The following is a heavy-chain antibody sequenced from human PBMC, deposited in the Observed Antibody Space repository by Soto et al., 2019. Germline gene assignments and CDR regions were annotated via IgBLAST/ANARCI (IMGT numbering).Heavy chain of an antibody. D-gene: IGHD6-19*01. CDR3: ARDLGGWPDS. V-gene: IGHV1-3*01. CDR2: INAGNGNT. Sequence: QVQLVQSGAEVKKPGASVKVSCKASGYTFTSYAIHWVRQAPGQRLEWMGWINAGNGNTKYSQKFQDRVTITSDTSASTAYMELSSLRSEDTAVYYCARDLGGWPDSWGQGTLVTVSS. CDR1: GYTFTSYA. J-gene: IGHJ4*02.